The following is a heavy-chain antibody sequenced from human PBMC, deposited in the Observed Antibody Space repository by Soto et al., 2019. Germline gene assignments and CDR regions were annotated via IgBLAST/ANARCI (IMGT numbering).Heavy chain of an antibody. J-gene: IGHJ2*01. CDR2: IKSGGETT. CDR3: AKAPRGGHYGDWYFDL. D-gene: IGHD3-10*01. CDR1: GFTFGTYA. Sequence: EVQLLESGGGLVQPGGSLRLSCAGSGFTFGTYAMSWVRLAPGRGLEWVSAIKSGGETTYYPDSVKGRFTISRDNSKNTQYMHMSSVRAEDTAIYCCAKAPRGGHYGDWYFDLWGRGTLVTVSS. V-gene: IGHV3-23*01.